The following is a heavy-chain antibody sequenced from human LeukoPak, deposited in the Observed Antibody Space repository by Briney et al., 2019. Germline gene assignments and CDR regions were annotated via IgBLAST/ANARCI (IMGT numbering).Heavy chain of an antibody. D-gene: IGHD3-3*01. CDR2: IRYDGSNK. J-gene: IGHJ4*02. Sequence: PGGSLRLSCAASGFTFSSYGMHWVRQAPGKGLEWVAFIRYDGSNKYYADSVKGRFTISRDNSKNTLYLQMNSLRAEDTAVYYCAKDHASNDFWSGHPYFDYWGQGTLVTVSS. CDR1: GFTFSSYG. CDR3: AKDHASNDFWSGHPYFDY. V-gene: IGHV3-30*02.